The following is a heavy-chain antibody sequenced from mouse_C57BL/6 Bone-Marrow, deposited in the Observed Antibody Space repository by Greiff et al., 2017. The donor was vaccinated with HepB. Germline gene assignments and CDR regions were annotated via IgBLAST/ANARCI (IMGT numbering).Heavy chain of an antibody. CDR3: TSTGTATNYAMDY. D-gene: IGHD4-1*01. CDR2: IRNKANNHAT. J-gene: IGHJ4*01. CDR1: GFTFSDAW. Sequence: EVKLMESGGGLVQPGGSMKLSCAASGFTFSDAWMDWVRQSPEKGLEWVAEIRNKANNHATYYAESVKGRFTISRDDSKSSVYLQMNSLRAEDTGIYYCTSTGTATNYAMDYWGQGTSVTVSS. V-gene: IGHV6-6*01.